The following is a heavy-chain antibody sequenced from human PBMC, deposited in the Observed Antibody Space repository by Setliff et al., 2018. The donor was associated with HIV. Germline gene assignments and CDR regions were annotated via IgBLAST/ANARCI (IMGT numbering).Heavy chain of an antibody. V-gene: IGHV4-61*01. J-gene: IGHJ2*01. CDR3: ARDSDLDYSSSARWYFDL. CDR2: IYYSGST. CDR1: GDSIDRSNFF. D-gene: IGHD6-6*01. Sequence: SETLSLTCTVSGDSIDRSNFFWTWIRQHPGKGLEWIGYIYYSGSTNYNPSLKSRVTISVDTSKNQLFLKLNSVPAADTAVYYCARDSDLDYSSSARWYFDLWGRGTLVTVSS.